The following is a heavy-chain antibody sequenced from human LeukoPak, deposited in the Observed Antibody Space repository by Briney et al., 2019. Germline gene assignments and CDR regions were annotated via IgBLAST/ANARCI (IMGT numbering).Heavy chain of an antibody. Sequence: ASVKVSCKASGYTFTSYGISWVRQAPGQGLEWMGWISAYNGNTNYAQKLQGRVTMTTDTSTSTAYMELRSLRSDDTAVYYCARVSIIDNIAVAGHYWGQGTLVTVSS. CDR3: ARVSIIDNIAVAGHY. V-gene: IGHV1-18*01. CDR2: ISAYNGNT. CDR1: GYTFTSYG. D-gene: IGHD6-19*01. J-gene: IGHJ4*02.